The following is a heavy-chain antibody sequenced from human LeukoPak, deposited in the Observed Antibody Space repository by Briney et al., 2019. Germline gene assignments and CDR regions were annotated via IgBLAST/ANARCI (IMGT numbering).Heavy chain of an antibody. CDR2: IRYDGSNK. CDR1: GFTFSSYG. CDR3: AKGSIVVVPAAPNY. Sequence: GGSLRLSCAASGFTFSSYGMHWVRQAPGKGLEWVAFIRYDGSNKYYADSVKGRFIIARDNSKNTLYLQMNSLRAEDTAVYYCAKGSIVVVPAAPNYWGQGNLVTVSS. J-gene: IGHJ4*02. D-gene: IGHD2-2*01. V-gene: IGHV3-30*02.